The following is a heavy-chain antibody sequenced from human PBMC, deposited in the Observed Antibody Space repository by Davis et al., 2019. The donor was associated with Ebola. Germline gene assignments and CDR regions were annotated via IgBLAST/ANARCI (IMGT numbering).Heavy chain of an antibody. CDR2: IHYSGTK. Sequence: SETLSLTCTVSGASIEGSSFHWGWIRQPPGKGLQWIGSIHYSGTKYYNPSLKSRLAISVDTSKNQLSLNLTSVTAAETALYYCARPGRFLEWLTYFDLWGRGTLVAVSS. CDR1: GASIEGSSFH. CDR3: ARPGRFLEWLTYFDL. D-gene: IGHD3-3*01. J-gene: IGHJ2*01. V-gene: IGHV4-39*01.